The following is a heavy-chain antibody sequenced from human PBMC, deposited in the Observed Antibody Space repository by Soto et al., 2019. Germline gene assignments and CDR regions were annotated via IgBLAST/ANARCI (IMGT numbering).Heavy chain of an antibody. J-gene: IGHJ6*03. CDR3: ARTEFILPYYYYMDV. D-gene: IGHD2-15*01. CDR1: GGSISSYY. Sequence: SETLSLTCTVSGGSISSYYWSWIRQPPGKGLEWIGYIYYSGSTNYNPSLKSRVTISVDTSKNQFSLKLSSVTAADTAVYYCARTEFILPYYYYMDVWGKGTTVTVSS. CDR2: IYYSGST. V-gene: IGHV4-59*01.